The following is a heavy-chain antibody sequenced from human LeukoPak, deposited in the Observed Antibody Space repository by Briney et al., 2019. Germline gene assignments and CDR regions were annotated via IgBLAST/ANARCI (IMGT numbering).Heavy chain of an antibody. CDR2: IYYTGST. CDR1: GGSISSYY. J-gene: IGHJ5*02. V-gene: IGHV4-59*12. Sequence: PSETLSLTCTVSGGSISSYYWSWIRQPPGKGLEWIGYIYYTGSTNYNPSLKSRVTISVDTSKNQFSLKLSSVTAADTAVYYCARVAGLRYFDWLLWRWTRSWFDPWGQGTLVTVSS. CDR3: ARVAGLRYFDWLLWRWTRSWFDP. D-gene: IGHD3-9*01.